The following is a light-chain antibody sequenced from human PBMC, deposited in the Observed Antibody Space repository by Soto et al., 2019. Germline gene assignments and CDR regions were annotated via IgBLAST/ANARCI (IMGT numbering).Light chain of an antibody. V-gene: IGKV3D-20*02. CDR1: QSVSSNH. CDR3: QQRHNWPIT. J-gene: IGKJ5*01. CDR2: GGS. Sequence: DIVLTQSPGTLSLSPGERATLSCRASQSVSSNHLAWYQQKPGQAPRLLIYGGSSRATGIPVRFSGSGSETDFTLTITRLEPEDFGVYYCQQRHNWPITFGQGTRLEIK.